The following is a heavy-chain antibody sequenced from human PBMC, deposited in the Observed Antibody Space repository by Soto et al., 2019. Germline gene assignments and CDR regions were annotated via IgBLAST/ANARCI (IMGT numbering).Heavy chain of an antibody. Sequence: QVQLQESGPGLVKPSETLSLTCTVSGGSISSYYWSWIRQPPGKGLEWIGYIYYSGSTNYNPPLKSRVTISVATPKNQFSLKLSSVTAADTAVYYCARRYGYSFDYWGQGTLVTVSS. CDR3: ARRYGYSFDY. CDR2: IYYSGST. V-gene: IGHV4-59*08. J-gene: IGHJ4*02. D-gene: IGHD1-1*01. CDR1: GGSISSYY.